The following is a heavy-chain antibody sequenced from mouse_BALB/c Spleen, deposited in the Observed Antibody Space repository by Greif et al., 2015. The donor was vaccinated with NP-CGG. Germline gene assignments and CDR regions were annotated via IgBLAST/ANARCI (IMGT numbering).Heavy chain of an antibody. CDR1: GFNIKDYY. J-gene: IGHJ3*01. D-gene: IGHD1-2*01. Sequence: EVQLQESGAELVRSGASVKLSCTASGFNIKDYYMHWVKQRPEPGLEWIGWIDPENGDTEYAPKFQGKATMTADTSSNTAYLQLSSLTSEDTAVYYCNAVTTATGFAYWGQGTLVTVSA. CDR2: IDPENGDT. CDR3: NAVTTATGFAY. V-gene: IGHV14-4*02.